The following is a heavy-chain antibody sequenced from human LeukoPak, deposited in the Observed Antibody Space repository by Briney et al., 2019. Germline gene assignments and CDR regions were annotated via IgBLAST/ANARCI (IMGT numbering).Heavy chain of an antibody. CDR3: ASTTVVSENDAFDI. D-gene: IGHD4-23*01. J-gene: IGHJ3*02. V-gene: IGHV4-59*01. CDR2: IYYSGST. Sequence: SETLSLTCTVSDGSISSYYWSWIRQPPGKGLEWIGYIYYSGSTNYNPSLKSRVTISVDTSKNQFSLKLSSVTAADTAVYYCASTTVVSENDAFDIWGQGTMVTVSS. CDR1: DGSISSYY.